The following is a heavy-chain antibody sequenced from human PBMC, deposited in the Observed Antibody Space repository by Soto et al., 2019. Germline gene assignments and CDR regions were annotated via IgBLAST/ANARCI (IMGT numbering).Heavy chain of an antibody. CDR1: GFTFSSYG. Sequence: GGSLRLSCAASGFTFSSYGMHWVRQAPGKGLEWVAVISYDGSNKYYADSVKGRFTISRDNSKNTLYLQMNSLRAEDTAVYYCAKGPSYSYDSSGYYEKIFDYWGQGTLVTVSS. J-gene: IGHJ4*02. D-gene: IGHD3-22*01. CDR2: ISYDGSNK. V-gene: IGHV3-30*18. CDR3: AKGPSYSYDSSGYYEKIFDY.